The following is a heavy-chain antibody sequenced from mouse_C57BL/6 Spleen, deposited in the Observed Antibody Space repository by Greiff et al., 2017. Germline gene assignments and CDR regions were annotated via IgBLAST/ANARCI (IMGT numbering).Heavy chain of an antibody. D-gene: IGHD2-5*01. CDR1: GYTFTSYW. CDR3: ARRGSNYEREFDY. J-gene: IGHJ2*01. Sequence: QVQLQQPGAELVKPGASVKMSCTASGYTFTSYWITWVKQRPGQGLEWIGDIYPGSGSTNYNEKFKSKATLTVDTSSSTAYMQLSSLTSEDSAVYYCARRGSNYEREFDYWGQGATLTVAS. CDR2: IYPGSGST. V-gene: IGHV1-55*01.